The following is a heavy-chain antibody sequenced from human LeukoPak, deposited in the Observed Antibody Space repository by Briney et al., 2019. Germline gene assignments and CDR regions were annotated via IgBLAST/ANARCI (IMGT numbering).Heavy chain of an antibody. J-gene: IGHJ4*02. CDR3: ARGGGSGWYGRVVHYFDY. Sequence: ASVKVSCKASGYTFTSYGISWVRQAPGQGLEWMGWMNPNSGNTGYAQKFQGRVTMTRNTSISTAYMELSRLRSDDTAVYYCARGGGSGWYGRVVHYFDYWGQGTLVTVSS. V-gene: IGHV1-8*02. CDR2: MNPNSGNT. D-gene: IGHD6-19*01. CDR1: GYTFTSYG.